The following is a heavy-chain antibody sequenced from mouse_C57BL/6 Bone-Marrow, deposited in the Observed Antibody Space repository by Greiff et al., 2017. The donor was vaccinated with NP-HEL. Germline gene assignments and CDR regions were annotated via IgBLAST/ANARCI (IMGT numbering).Heavy chain of an antibody. CDR2: ISYDGSN. CDR3: ARGYDYDLYYFDY. V-gene: IGHV3-6*01. J-gene: IGHJ2*01. Sequence: VQLKESGPGLVKPSQSLSLTCSVTGYSITSGYYWNWIRQFPGNKLEWMGYISYDGSNNYNPSLKNRISITRDTSKNQFFLKLNSVTTEDTATYYCARGYDYDLYYFDYWGQGTTLTVSS. D-gene: IGHD2-4*01. CDR1: GYSITSGYY.